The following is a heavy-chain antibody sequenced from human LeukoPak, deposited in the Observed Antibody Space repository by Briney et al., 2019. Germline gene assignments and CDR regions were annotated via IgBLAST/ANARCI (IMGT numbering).Heavy chain of an antibody. CDR3: ARPRWFGELGSFGY. Sequence: SETLSLTCSVSGGSISSYYWSWIRQPPGKGLEWIGYIYYSGSTNYNPSLKSRVTISVDTSKNQCCLKLSSVTAADTAVYYCARPRWFGELGSFGYWGQGTLVTVSS. CDR2: IYYSGST. J-gene: IGHJ4*02. D-gene: IGHD3-10*01. CDR1: GGSISSYY. V-gene: IGHV4-59*08.